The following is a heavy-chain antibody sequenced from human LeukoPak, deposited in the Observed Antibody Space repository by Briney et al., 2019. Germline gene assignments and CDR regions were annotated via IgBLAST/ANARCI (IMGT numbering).Heavy chain of an antibody. CDR1: GYTFTSYS. D-gene: IGHD1-26*01. V-gene: IGHV1-18*01. CDR3: ARSHGSYSGY. J-gene: IGHJ4*02. CDR2: ISAYNGNT. Sequence: ASVTVSCKASGYTFTSYSISWVRQAPGHGIEWMGWISAYNGNTNYAQKPQGRVTMTTDTSTSTAYMELRSLRSDDTAVYYCARSHGSYSGYWGQGTLVTVSS.